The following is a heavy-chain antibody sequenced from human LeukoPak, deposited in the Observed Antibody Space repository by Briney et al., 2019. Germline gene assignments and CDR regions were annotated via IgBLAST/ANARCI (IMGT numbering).Heavy chain of an antibody. CDR3: AGGITGTPYWFDP. D-gene: IGHD1-7*01. CDR1: GGTFSSYA. CDR2: IIPILGIA. V-gene: IGHV1-69*04. J-gene: IGHJ5*02. Sequence: SVKVSCKASGGTFSSYAISWVRQAPGQGLEWMGRIIPILGIANYAQKFQGRVTITADKSTSTAYMELSSLRSEDTAVYYCAGGITGTPYWFDPWGQGTLVTVSS.